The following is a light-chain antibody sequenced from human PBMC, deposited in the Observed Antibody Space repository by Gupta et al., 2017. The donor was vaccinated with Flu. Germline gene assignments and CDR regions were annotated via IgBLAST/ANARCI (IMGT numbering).Light chain of an antibody. Sequence: GTVTLTCGSSTGPVTSRHYPYWLQQRPGQAPRTLMYDTTIKQSWTPARFSGSLLGGKAALTLSGAQPEDEADYYCLLFYSESWVFGGGTKLTVL. CDR3: LLFYSESWV. V-gene: IGLV7-46*01. CDR1: TGPVTSRHY. CDR2: DTT. J-gene: IGLJ3*02.